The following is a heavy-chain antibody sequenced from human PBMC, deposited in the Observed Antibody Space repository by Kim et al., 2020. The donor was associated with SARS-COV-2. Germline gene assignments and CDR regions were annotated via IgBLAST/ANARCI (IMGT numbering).Heavy chain of an antibody. D-gene: IGHD2-15*01. Sequence: SRVTISVDTSKNQFSLKLSSVTAADTAVYYCARGIGVCSGGSCYSGILDYWGQGTLVTVSS. J-gene: IGHJ4*02. V-gene: IGHV4-34*01. CDR3: ARGIGVCSGGSCYSGILDY.